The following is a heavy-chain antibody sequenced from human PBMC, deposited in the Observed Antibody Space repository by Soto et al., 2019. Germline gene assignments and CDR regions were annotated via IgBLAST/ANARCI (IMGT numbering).Heavy chain of an antibody. CDR3: GKGSMVRGAIEGIDY. J-gene: IGHJ4*02. Sequence: EVQLVESGGGLVQPGRSLRLSCAASGFIFDDYAMHWVRQTPEKGLEWVSGINWNSNSIGYADSVKGRFTISRDSAKNSLYLEMNSQRGEDTALYYCGKGSMVRGAIEGIDYWGQRSPVAVS. V-gene: IGHV3-9*01. CDR2: INWNSNSI. CDR1: GFIFDDYA. D-gene: IGHD3-10*01.